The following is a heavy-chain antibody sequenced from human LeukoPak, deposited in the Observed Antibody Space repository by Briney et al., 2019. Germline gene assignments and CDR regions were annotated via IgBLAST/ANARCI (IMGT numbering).Heavy chain of an antibody. D-gene: IGHD6-19*01. CDR1: GFTFSSYE. CDR3: ANVVGYSSGSAYYYMDV. V-gene: IGHV3-48*01. Sequence: GGSLRLSCAASGFTFSSYEMNWVRQAPGKGLEWVSYISSSSSTIYYADSVKGRFTISRDNAKNSLYLQMNSLRAEDTAEYYCANVVGYSSGSAYYYMDVWGKGTTVTVSS. J-gene: IGHJ6*03. CDR2: ISSSSSTI.